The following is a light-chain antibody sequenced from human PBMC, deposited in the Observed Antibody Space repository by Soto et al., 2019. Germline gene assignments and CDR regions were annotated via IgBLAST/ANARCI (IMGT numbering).Light chain of an antibody. CDR3: SSYTSSSTLGV. Sequence: QSALTQPASVSGPPGKSITFSCPGTSINVGGYKYVSWYQQHPGKAPKPTIFDVSNRPSGVSNRFSGSKSGNTASLTISGLQAEDEADYYCSSYTSSSTLGVFGTGTKLTVL. CDR2: DVS. CDR1: SINVGGYKY. J-gene: IGLJ1*01. V-gene: IGLV2-14*01.